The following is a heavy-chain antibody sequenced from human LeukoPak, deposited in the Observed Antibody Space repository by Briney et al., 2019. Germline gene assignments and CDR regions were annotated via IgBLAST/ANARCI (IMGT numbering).Heavy chain of an antibody. CDR2: IIPIFGTA. CDR3: ARDPNSGGRSGWYYGMDV. Sequence: SVKVSCKASGGTFSSYAISWVRQAPGQGLEWMGGIIPIFGTANYAQKFQGRVTITADESTSTAYMELSSLRSEDTAVYYCARDPNSGGRSGWYYGMDVWGQGTTVTVSS. CDR1: GGTFSSYA. V-gene: IGHV1-69*13. D-gene: IGHD6-19*01. J-gene: IGHJ6*02.